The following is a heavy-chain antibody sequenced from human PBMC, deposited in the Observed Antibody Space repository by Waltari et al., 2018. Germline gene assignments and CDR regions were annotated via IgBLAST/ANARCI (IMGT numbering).Heavy chain of an antibody. CDR1: GFSFRTYG. D-gene: IGHD2-21*01. CDR3: AKDTYDNGGDYMDV. J-gene: IGHJ6*03. V-gene: IGHV3-30*02. CDR2: IRDDGNTK. Sequence: QMQLGESGGGVVQSGGSLRLSCVASGFSFRTYGMHWVRQPPGKGVEGVAFIRDDGNTKYYVDSVRGRFTSSRVNSKNTLFLQMDNLSADDSAVYFCAKDTYDNGGDYMDVWGKGTTVTVSS.